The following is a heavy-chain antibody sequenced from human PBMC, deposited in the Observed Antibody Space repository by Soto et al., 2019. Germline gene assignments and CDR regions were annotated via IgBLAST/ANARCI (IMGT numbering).Heavy chain of an antibody. V-gene: IGHV4-59*01. Sequence: PXETLSLTCPVSGVSISSYYWSGIRQPPGKGLEWIGYIYYSGSTNYNPSLKSRVTISVDTSKNQFSLKLSSVTAAETAVYYCARVGEGIAEAGISIPRVYYGMDVWGQGTKVTVYS. D-gene: IGHD6-13*01. CDR3: ARVGEGIAEAGISIPRVYYGMDV. CDR1: GVSISSYY. J-gene: IGHJ6*02. CDR2: IYYSGST.